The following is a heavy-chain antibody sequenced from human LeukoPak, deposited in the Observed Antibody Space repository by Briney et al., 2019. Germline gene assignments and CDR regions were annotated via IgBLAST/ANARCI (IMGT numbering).Heavy chain of an antibody. CDR2: ISYDGSNK. Sequence: SGGSLRLSCAASGFTFSNYAMHWVRQAPGKGLEWVAVISYDGSNKYYADSVKGRFTISRDNSKNTLYLQMNSLRAEDTAVYYCARDEDYWGQGTLVTVSS. J-gene: IGHJ4*02. CDR1: GFTFSNYA. V-gene: IGHV3-30-3*01. CDR3: ARDEDY.